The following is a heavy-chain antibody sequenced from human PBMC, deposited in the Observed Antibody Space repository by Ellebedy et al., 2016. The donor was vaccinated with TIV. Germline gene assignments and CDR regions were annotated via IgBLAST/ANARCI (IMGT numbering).Heavy chain of an antibody. V-gene: IGHV4-30-4*01. CDR3: ARQHRVPDYFDY. CDR1: GGSISSGDCY. D-gene: IGHD4/OR15-4a*01. CDR2: IDYSGYT. J-gene: IGHJ4*02. Sequence: SETLSLTXTISGGSISSGDCYWSWIRQPPGEGLEWIGDIDYSGYTYYSPSLKSRLTISVDTSENQVSLKLSSVTAADTAVYYCARQHRVPDYFDYWGQGRLVTVSS.